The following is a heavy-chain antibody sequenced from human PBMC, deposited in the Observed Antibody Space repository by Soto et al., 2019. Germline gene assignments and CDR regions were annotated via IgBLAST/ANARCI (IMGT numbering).Heavy chain of an antibody. CDR2: IWYDGSNK. CDR3: ARDPMWDTAMDLDY. D-gene: IGHD5-18*01. V-gene: IGHV3-33*01. J-gene: IGHJ4*02. Sequence: GGSLRLSCAASGFTFSSYGMHWVRQAPGKGLEWVAVIWYDGSNKYYADSVKGRFTISRDNSKNTLYLQMNSLRAEDTAVYYCARDPMWDTAMDLDYWGQGTLVTVSS. CDR1: GFTFSSYG.